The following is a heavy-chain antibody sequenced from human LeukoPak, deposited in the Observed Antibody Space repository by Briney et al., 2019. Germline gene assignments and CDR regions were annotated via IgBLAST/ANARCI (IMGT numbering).Heavy chain of an antibody. CDR1: GFTFSNAW. J-gene: IGHJ4*02. CDR2: IKSKTDGGTT. Sequence: MSGGSLRLSCAASGFTFSNAWMSWVRQAPGKGLEWVGRIKSKTDGGTTDYAAPVKGRFTISRDDSKNTLYLQMNSLKTEDTAVYYCARETRIVYYYDSSGYYGWGQGTLVTVSS. V-gene: IGHV3-15*01. D-gene: IGHD3-22*01. CDR3: ARETRIVYYYDSSGYYG.